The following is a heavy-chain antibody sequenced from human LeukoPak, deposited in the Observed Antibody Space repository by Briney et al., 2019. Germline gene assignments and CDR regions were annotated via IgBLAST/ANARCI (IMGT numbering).Heavy chain of an antibody. J-gene: IGHJ4*02. CDR1: GFTFSSYS. Sequence: GSLRLSCAASGFTFSSYSMNWVRQAPGRGLEWVPSISSSSSYIYYADSVKGRFTISRDNAKNSQYLQMNSLRAEDTAVYYCARDPWTNSDYDGFDYWGQGTLVTVSS. V-gene: IGHV3-21*01. CDR2: ISSSSSYI. CDR3: ARDPWTNSDYDGFDY. D-gene: IGHD5-12*01.